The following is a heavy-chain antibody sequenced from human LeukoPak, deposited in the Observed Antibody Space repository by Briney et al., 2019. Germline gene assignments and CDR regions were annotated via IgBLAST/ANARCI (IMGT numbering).Heavy chain of an antibody. CDR3: ARDQGYGMDV. J-gene: IGHJ6*02. CDR1: GGSISSDY. Sequence: SETLSLTCTVSGGSISSDYWNWIRQPPGKGLEWIGYFYYSGSTNYNPSLKSRVTISVDTSKNQFSLNLSSVTAADTAVYYCARDQGYGMDVWGQGTTVTVSS. V-gene: IGHV4-59*01. CDR2: FYYSGST.